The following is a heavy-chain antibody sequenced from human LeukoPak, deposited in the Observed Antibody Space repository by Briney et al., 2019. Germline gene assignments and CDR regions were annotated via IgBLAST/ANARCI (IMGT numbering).Heavy chain of an antibody. V-gene: IGHV3-21*01. CDR2: ISSSSSYI. D-gene: IGHD4-17*01. Sequence: PGGSLRLSCAASGFTFSSYSMNWVRQAPGKGLEWVSSISSSSSYIYYADSVRGRFTISRDNAKNSLYLQMNSLRAEDTAVYYCARDPTSATVTTWFDPWGQGTLVTVSS. CDR3: ARDPTSATVTTWFDP. CDR1: GFTFSSYS. J-gene: IGHJ5*02.